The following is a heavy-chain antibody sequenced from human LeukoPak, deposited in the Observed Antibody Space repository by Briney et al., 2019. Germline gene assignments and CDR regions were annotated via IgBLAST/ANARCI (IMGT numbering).Heavy chain of an antibody. V-gene: IGHV3-30-3*01. CDR3: ARPATSGSYSTTAEYFQH. Sequence: GGSLRLSCAASGFTFSSYAMHWVRQAPGKGLEWVAVISFDGSNKYYADSVKGRFTISRDNSKNTLYLQMNSLRAEDTAVYYCARPATSGSYSTTAEYFQHWGQGTLVTVSS. CDR2: ISFDGSNK. J-gene: IGHJ1*01. CDR1: GFTFSSYA. D-gene: IGHD1-26*01.